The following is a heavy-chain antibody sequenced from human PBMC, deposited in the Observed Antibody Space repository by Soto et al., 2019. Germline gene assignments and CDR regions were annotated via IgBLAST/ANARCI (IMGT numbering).Heavy chain of an antibody. CDR3: ARDPKTGTKLDWVDS. V-gene: IGHV3-21*01. CDR1: GFSFSSDS. CDR2: ISSSGSFM. D-gene: IGHD1-7*01. J-gene: IGHJ5*01. Sequence: GGSLRLSCAASGFSFSSDSMAWVRQAPGKGLEWVSSISSSGSFMNYADSVKGRFTISRDNARNSLYMQMSGLKDEDTAVYYCARDPKTGTKLDWVDSWGQGTLGTVPQ.